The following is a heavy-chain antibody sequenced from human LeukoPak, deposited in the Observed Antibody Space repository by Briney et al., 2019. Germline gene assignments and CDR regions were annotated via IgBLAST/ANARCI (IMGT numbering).Heavy chain of an antibody. CDR1: GGSISIYY. D-gene: IGHD3-22*01. J-gene: IGHJ4*02. CDR2: IYYSGST. CDR3: ARAHGHYYDSSGYYLDY. Sequence: PSETLSLTCTVSGGSISIYYWSWIRQPPGKGLEWIGYIYYSGSTNYNPSLKSRVTISVDTSKNQFTLKLSSVTAADTAVYYCARAHGHYYDSSGYYLDYWGQGTLVTVSS. V-gene: IGHV4-59*01.